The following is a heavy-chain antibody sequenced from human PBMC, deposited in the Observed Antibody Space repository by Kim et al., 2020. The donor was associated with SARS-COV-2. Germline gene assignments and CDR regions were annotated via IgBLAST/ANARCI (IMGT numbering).Heavy chain of an antibody. CDR3: ARSPVESPFNSGWPPPYFFDY. CDR1: GFTFNRYG. J-gene: IGHJ4*02. V-gene: IGHV3-23*01. CDR2: ISGSDDLT. D-gene: IGHD6-19*01. Sequence: GGSLRLSCVGSGFTFNRYGMNWVRQTPGKGLEWVSTISGSDDLTNYADSVRGRFTISRDNSKNTLYLQMSSLRVDDTAIFYCARSPVESPFNSGWPPPYFFDYWGQGILVTVSS.